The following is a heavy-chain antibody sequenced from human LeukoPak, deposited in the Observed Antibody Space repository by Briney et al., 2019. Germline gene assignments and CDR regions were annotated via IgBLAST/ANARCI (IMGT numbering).Heavy chain of an antibody. J-gene: IGHJ6*02. CDR1: GGSVSSGSYY. V-gene: IGHV4-61*01. CDR3: ATLYSIAHRSVDV. Sequence: PSETLSLTCTVSGGSVSSGSYYWSWIRQPPGKGLEWIGYIYYSGSTNYNPSLKSRVTISVDTSKNQFSLKLSSVTAADTAVYYCATLYSIAHRSVDVWGQGTTVTVSS. D-gene: IGHD6-13*01. CDR2: IYYSGST.